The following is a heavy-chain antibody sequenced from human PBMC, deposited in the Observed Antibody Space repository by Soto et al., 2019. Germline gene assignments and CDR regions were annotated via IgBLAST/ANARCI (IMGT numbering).Heavy chain of an antibody. V-gene: IGHV3-7*03. CDR1: GFTFSSYW. CDR3: ARDHDFWSGYYRYFDY. J-gene: IGHJ4*02. CDR2: IKQDGSEK. D-gene: IGHD3-3*01. Sequence: GGSLRLSCAASGFTFSSYWMSWVRQAPGKGLEWVANIKQDGSEKYYVDSVKGRFTISRDNAKNSLYLQMNSLRAEDTAVHYCARDHDFWSGYYRYFDYWGQGTLVTVSS.